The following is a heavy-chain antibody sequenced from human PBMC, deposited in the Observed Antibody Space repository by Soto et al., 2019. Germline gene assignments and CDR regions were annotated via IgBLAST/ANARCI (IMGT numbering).Heavy chain of an antibody. CDR2: ISGDGERT. Sequence: PGGSLRLSCAASGFTFSSSWMYWFRQGPGKGLVWVSGISGDGERTTHADSVKGRFTISRDNAKNTVYLQMNGLIVEDTALYYCARAGLLASGDYWGQGTLVTVSS. D-gene: IGHD1-26*01. CDR3: ARAGLLASGDY. CDR1: GFTFSSSW. J-gene: IGHJ4*02. V-gene: IGHV3-74*01.